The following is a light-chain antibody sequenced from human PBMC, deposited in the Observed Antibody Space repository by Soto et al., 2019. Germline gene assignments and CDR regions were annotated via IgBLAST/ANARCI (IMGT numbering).Light chain of an antibody. Sequence: EIVLTQSPATLSLSPGERATXSCRASQSVSSYLAWYQQKPGQAPRLLIYDASNRATGIPARFSGSGSGTDFTLTISSLEPEDFAVYYCQQRSNWWTFGQGTKLEIK. J-gene: IGKJ2*01. CDR2: DAS. CDR3: QQRSNWWT. V-gene: IGKV3-11*01. CDR1: QSVSSY.